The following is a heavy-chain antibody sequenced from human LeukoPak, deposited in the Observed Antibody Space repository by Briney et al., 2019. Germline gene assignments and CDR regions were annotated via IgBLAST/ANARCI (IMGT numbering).Heavy chain of an antibody. D-gene: IGHD5-12*01. CDR3: ARGVRDGYNIFDY. V-gene: IGHV1-69*04. J-gene: IGHJ4*02. CDR1: GGTFSSYA. CDR2: IIPILGIA. Sequence: ASVKVSCKASGGTFSSYAISWVRQAPGQGLEWMGRIIPILGIANYAQKFQGRVTITADKSTSTAYMELSSLRSEDTAVYYCARGVRDGYNIFDYWGQGTLVTVSS.